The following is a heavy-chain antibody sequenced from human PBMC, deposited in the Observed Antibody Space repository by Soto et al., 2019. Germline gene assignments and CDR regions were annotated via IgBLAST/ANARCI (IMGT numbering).Heavy chain of an antibody. V-gene: IGHV3-30-3*01. CDR3: ARDKRDLRFLEWSYYFDY. CDR2: ISYDGSNK. D-gene: IGHD3-3*01. J-gene: IGHJ4*02. CDR1: GFSFSNYA. Sequence: PGGSLRLSCAASGFSFSNYAMHWVRQAPGKGLEWVALISYDGSNKYYADSVKGRFTISRDNSKNTLYLQMNSLRAEDTAVYYCARDKRDLRFLEWSYYFDYWGQGTLVTVSS.